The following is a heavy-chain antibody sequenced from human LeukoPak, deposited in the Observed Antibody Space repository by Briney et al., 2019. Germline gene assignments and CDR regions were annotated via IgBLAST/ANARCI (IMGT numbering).Heavy chain of an antibody. D-gene: IGHD6-19*01. J-gene: IGHJ4*02. Sequence: PSETLSLTCAVSGGSISSDNWWIWVRQPPGKGLEWIGEIYHSGRANYNPSLKSRVNMSVGKSKNQFSLSLSSVTAADTAVYHCARGLYGSDSYWGQGNLVTVSS. CDR2: IYHSGRA. CDR1: GGSISSDNW. V-gene: IGHV4-4*02. CDR3: ARGLYGSDSY.